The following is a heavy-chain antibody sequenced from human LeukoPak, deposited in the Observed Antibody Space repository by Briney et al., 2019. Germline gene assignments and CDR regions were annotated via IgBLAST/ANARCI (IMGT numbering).Heavy chain of an antibody. V-gene: IGHV1-46*01. CDR1: GYTFTSYY. Sequence: ASVKVSCKASGYTFTSYYMHWVRQAPGQGLEWMGIINPSGGSTSYAQKFQGRVTMTRNTSISTAYMELSSLRSEDTAVYYCARGRLLNYYGSGSYLYWGQGTLVTVSS. CDR2: INPSGGST. D-gene: IGHD3-10*01. CDR3: ARGRLLNYYGSGSYLY. J-gene: IGHJ4*02.